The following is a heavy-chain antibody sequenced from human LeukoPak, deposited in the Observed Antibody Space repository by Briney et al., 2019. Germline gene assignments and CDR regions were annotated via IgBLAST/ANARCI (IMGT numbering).Heavy chain of an antibody. CDR2: ISGSGGST. CDR3: ASVDIVATIRRGGLHY. J-gene: IGHJ4*02. CDR1: GFTFSSYA. V-gene: IGHV3-23*01. Sequence: GGSLRLSCAASGFTFSSYAMSCVPQAPGKGLEWVSAISGSGGSTYYADSVKGRFTISRDNSKNTLYLQMNSLRAEDTAVYYCASVDIVATIRRGGLHYWGQGTLVTVSS. D-gene: IGHD5-12*01.